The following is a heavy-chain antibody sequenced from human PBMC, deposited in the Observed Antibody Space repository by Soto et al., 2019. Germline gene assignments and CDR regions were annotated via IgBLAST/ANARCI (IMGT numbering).Heavy chain of an antibody. CDR2: IYYSGST. Sequence: SETLSLTCAVPGGSSSSYYWCWIRQPPGKGLEWIGYIYYSGSTNYNPSLKSRVTISVDTSKNQFSLKLTSVTAADTAVYYCARSLYTSGCRTARSPYWGQGTLVTVSS. CDR3: ARSLYTSGCRTARSPY. D-gene: IGHD6-19*01. CDR1: GGSSSSYY. V-gene: IGHV4-59*01. J-gene: IGHJ4*02.